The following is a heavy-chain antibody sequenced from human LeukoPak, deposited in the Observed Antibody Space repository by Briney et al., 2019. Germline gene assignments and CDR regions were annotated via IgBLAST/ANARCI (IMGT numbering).Heavy chain of an antibody. CDR3: ARVGEVVAATSGYY. CDR1: GYTFTSYY. D-gene: IGHD2-15*01. CDR2: INPSGGST. V-gene: IGHV1-46*01. Sequence: ASVKVSCKASGYTFTSYYMHWVRQAPGQGLEWMGIINPSGGSTSYAQKFQGRVTMTRDTSISTAYMELSRLRSDDTAAYYCARVGEVVAATSGYYWGQGTLVTVSS. J-gene: IGHJ4*02.